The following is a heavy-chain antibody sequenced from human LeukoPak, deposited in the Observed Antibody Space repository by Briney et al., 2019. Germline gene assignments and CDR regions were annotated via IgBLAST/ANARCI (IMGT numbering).Heavy chain of an antibody. Sequence: SETLSLTCTVSGYSISSGYYWGWIRQPPGKGLEWIGSIYHSGSTYYNPSLKSRVTISVDTSKNQFSLKLSSVTAADTAVYYCARDQTYSGSGIYTHFDYWGQGILVTVSS. CDR3: ARDQTYSGSGIYTHFDY. V-gene: IGHV4-38-2*02. CDR1: GYSISSGYY. CDR2: IYHSGST. J-gene: IGHJ4*02. D-gene: IGHD3-10*01.